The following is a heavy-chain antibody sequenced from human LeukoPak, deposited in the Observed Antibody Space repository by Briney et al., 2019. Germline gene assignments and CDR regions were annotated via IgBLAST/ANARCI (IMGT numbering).Heavy chain of an antibody. CDR1: GFKFSDSR. CDR2: INQDGTEK. CDR3: VRGDWYLES. J-gene: IGHJ4*02. V-gene: IGHV3-7*04. D-gene: IGHD2-21*01. Sequence: GGSLRLSCATSGFKFSDSRMTWVRPAPGKGLQWVANINQDGTEKHFLDSVEGRFTISRDNAKNSLYLQMNALRPQDTALYFCVRGDWYLESWGQGTLVTVSS.